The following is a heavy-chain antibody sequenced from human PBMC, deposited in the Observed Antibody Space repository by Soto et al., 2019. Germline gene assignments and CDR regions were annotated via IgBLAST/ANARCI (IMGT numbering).Heavy chain of an antibody. Sequence: EVQLMESGGDLVQPGGSLRLSCAASGFTFGDYYMHWVRQAPGKGLMWVSRLNGDGSITLYADSVRGRFTISRDNARNTLYLQMNSLRAEDTAVYYCARSTSGTFDYWGQGTLVTVSS. CDR3: ARSTSGTFDY. D-gene: IGHD1-1*01. CDR1: GFTFGDYY. CDR2: LNGDGSIT. J-gene: IGHJ4*02. V-gene: IGHV3-74*01.